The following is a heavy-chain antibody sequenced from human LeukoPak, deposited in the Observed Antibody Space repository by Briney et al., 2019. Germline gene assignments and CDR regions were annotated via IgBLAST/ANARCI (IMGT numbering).Heavy chain of an antibody. CDR3: ERENDSSGYALDY. CDR2: IWYAGSNK. CDR1: GFTFSSDG. Sequence: VGSLRPSCAASGFTFSSDGIDWGRQAPGKGLEWVAVIWYAGSNKYYADSVKGRFTISRDNYKNTLYLQMNSLRAEDTAVYYCERENDSSGYALDYWGQGTLVTVSS. V-gene: IGHV3-33*01. D-gene: IGHD3-22*01. J-gene: IGHJ4*02.